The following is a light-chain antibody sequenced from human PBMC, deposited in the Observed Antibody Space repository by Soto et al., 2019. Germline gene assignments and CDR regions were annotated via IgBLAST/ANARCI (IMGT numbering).Light chain of an antibody. J-gene: IGLJ1*01. CDR3: QSYDSRLSAYV. CDR2: GNS. CDR1: SSNIGAGYD. V-gene: IGLV1-40*01. Sequence: QSVLTQPPSVSGAPGQRVTISCTGSSSNIGAGYDVHWYQQLPGTAPKLLIYGNSNRPSGVPDRFSGSKSGTSASLAITGLQADDDPAYYCQSYDSRLSAYVFATGTKLTVL.